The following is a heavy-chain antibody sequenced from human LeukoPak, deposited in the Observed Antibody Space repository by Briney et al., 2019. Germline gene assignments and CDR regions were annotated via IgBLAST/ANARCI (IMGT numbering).Heavy chain of an antibody. V-gene: IGHV3-48*03. Sequence: GGPLRLSCAASGFTFSSYEMNWVRQPPGKGLEWVSYISSSVSPIYYADSVKGRFTISRDNSKNTLYLQMNSLSAEDTAVYYCAKTGWSGYDYTNYWGQGTLVTVSS. J-gene: IGHJ4*02. CDR1: GFTFSSYE. D-gene: IGHD5-12*01. CDR3: AKTGWSGYDYTNY. CDR2: ISSSVSPI.